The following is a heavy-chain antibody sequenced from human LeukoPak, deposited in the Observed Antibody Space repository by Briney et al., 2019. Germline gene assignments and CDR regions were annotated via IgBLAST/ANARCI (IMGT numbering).Heavy chain of an antibody. CDR3: ARRNYGSESYSRLDY. J-gene: IGHJ4*02. D-gene: IGHD3-10*01. CDR2: MNPKSGNT. Sequence: ASVRVSCKTSEYTFTSYDINWVRQAAGQGLEWMGWMNPKSGNTGYAQKFQGRITMTSDTSISTAYMELSSLRSEDTAVYYCARRNYGSESYSRLDYWGQGSLVTVSS. CDR1: EYTFTSYD. V-gene: IGHV1-8*01.